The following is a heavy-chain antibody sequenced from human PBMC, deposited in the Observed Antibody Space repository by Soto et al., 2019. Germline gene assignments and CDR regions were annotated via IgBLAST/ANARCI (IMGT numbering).Heavy chain of an antibody. Sequence: QVQLVQSGAEVKKPGSSVKVSCKASGGTFSSYAISWVRQAPGQGLEWMGGIIPIFGTANYAQKFQGRVTITADESTSTAYMELSSLRSEDTAGYYCARVRPGFYDFWSGPYYWGQGTLVNVSS. D-gene: IGHD3-3*01. J-gene: IGHJ4*02. CDR2: IIPIFGTA. V-gene: IGHV1-69*01. CDR1: GGTFSSYA. CDR3: ARVRPGFYDFWSGPYY.